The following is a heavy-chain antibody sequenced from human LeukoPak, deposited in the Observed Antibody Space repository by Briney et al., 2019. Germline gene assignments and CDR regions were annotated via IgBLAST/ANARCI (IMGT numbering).Heavy chain of an antibody. CDR1: GGSISNYY. D-gene: IGHD1-26*01. CDR2: IYYSGST. CDR3: ARPSGSYYGFGVFGI. Sequence: SETLSLTCTVSGGSISNYYWSWIRQPPGKGLEWIGYIYYSGSTNYNPSLKSRVTISVDTSKNQFSLKLTSVTAADTAVYYCARPSGSYYGFGVFGIWGQGTMVAVSS. V-gene: IGHV4-59*08. J-gene: IGHJ3*02.